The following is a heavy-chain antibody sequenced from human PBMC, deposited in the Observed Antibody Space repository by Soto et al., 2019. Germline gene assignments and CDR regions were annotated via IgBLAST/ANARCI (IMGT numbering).Heavy chain of an antibody. J-gene: IGHJ4*02. D-gene: IGHD6-13*01. V-gene: IGHV3-15*01. CDR2: IKNKADGETT. CDR3: ITDRPKYSSSWYGVDY. Sequence: ERQLVESGGGLVKPGESLRLSCAVSGITFINAWMSWVRQAPGKGLEWVARIKNKADGETTDYAAPVKGRFTIWRDDSRNMLFLQLNNLKAEDTAVYYCITDRPKYSSSWYGVDYWGQGTLVTVSS. CDR1: GITFINAW.